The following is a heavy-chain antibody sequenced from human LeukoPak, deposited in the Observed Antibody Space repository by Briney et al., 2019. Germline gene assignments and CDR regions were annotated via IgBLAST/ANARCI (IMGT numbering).Heavy chain of an antibody. CDR1: GYTFTSYG. V-gene: IGHV1-69*04. Sequence: ASVKVSCKASGYTFTSYGISWVRQAPGQGLEWMGRIIPILGIANYAQKFQGRVTITADKSTSTAYMELSSLRSEDTAVYYCARGDSSFGYWGQGTLVTVSS. CDR2: IIPILGIA. D-gene: IGHD4-11*01. CDR3: ARGDSSFGY. J-gene: IGHJ4*02.